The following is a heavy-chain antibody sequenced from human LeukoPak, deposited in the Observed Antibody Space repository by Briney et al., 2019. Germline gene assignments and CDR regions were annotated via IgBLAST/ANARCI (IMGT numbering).Heavy chain of an antibody. V-gene: IGHV4-39*01. CDR2: IYYSGTT. CDR3: ARLSHLVHANYFDY. Sequence: PSETLSLTCTVSGGSISSSSYYWGWIRQPPGKGLECIGSIYYSGTTYYNPSLKSRVTISVDTSKNQFSLKLSSVTAADTAVYYGARLSHLVHANYFDYWGQGTLVTVSS. D-gene: IGHD6-6*01. CDR1: GGSISSSSYY. J-gene: IGHJ4*02.